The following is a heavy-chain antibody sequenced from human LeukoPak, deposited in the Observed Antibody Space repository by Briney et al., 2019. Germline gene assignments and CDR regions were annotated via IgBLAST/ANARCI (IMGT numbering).Heavy chain of an antibody. CDR3: AKYGSPNYY. CDR2: ICGSGGST. CDR1: GFTLSSYA. J-gene: IGHJ4*02. D-gene: IGHD3-10*01. V-gene: IGHV3-23*01. Sequence: GGSLRLSCAPSGFTLSSYAMSWVRPAPGKGLGWVSAICGSGGSTYYAESVKGRFTISRDNSKNTLYLHMNSLRAEDTAVYYCAKYGSPNYYWGQGTLVTVSS.